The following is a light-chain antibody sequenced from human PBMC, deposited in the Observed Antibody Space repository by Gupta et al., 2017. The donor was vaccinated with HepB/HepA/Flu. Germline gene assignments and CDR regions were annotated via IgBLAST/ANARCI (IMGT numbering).Light chain of an antibody. CDR3: CQENSYPRT. CDR1: QSISSW. J-gene: IGKJ1*01. CDR2: KGC. V-gene: IGKV1-5*03. Sequence: DIQMTQSPSTLSASVGDRVTITCRASQSISSWLAWFQQKPGKAPKFLIYKGCRVESSVLPRFSSSRSWRAFTVTIISRLPAEFVTYYCCQENSYPRTFGQGTKVE.